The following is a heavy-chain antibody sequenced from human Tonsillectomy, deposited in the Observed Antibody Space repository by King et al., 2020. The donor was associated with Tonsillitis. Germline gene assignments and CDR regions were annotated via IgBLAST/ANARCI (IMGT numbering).Heavy chain of an antibody. CDR1: GFTFSSYA. Sequence: LLVSWVGLVQSGGSLRLSCAASGFTFSSYAMSWVRQAPGQGLAWVSAISGRGGRTYYANSVKGRFTISRDNSKNTLYLPMNSLRAEDTAVYYCASPLGVTQRVGLDYWGQGTLVTVSS. V-gene: IGHV3-23*01. CDR3: ASPLGVTQRVGLDY. D-gene: IGHD2-21*02. CDR2: ISGRGGRT. J-gene: IGHJ4*02.